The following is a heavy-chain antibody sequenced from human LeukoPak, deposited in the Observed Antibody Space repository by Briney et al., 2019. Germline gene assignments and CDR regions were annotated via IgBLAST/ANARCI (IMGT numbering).Heavy chain of an antibody. CDR2: INWNGGST. Sequence: GGSLRLSCAASGFTFDDYGMSWVRQAPGKGLEWVSGINWNGGSTGYADSVKGRFTISRDNAKNSLYLQINSLRAEDTALYYCARDRGVDTAMVNWFDPWGQGTLVTVSS. D-gene: IGHD5-18*01. CDR3: ARDRGVDTAMVNWFDP. J-gene: IGHJ5*02. CDR1: GFTFDDYG. V-gene: IGHV3-20*04.